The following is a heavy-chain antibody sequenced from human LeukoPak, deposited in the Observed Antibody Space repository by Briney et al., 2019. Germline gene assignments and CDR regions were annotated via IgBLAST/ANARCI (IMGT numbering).Heavy chain of an antibody. V-gene: IGHV4-4*07. D-gene: IGHD3-22*01. CDR1: GGSISSYY. CDR3: ARGGSSGYYYG. Sequence: PSETLSLTCTVSGGSISSYYWSWIRQPAGKGLEWIERLYTSGSTNYNPSLKSRVTMSVDTSKNQFSLKLTSVTAADTAAYYCARGGSSGYYYGWGQGTLVTVSS. J-gene: IGHJ4*02. CDR2: LYTSGST.